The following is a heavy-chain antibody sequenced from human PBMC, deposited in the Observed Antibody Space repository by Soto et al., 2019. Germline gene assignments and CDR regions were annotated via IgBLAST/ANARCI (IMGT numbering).Heavy chain of an antibody. V-gene: IGHV1-8*01. J-gene: IGHJ4*02. CDR2: MNPNSGNT. Sequence: ASVKVSCKASGYTFTSYDINWVRQATGQGLEWMGWMNPNSGNTGYAQKFQGRVTMTRNTSISTAYMELSSLRSEDTAVYYCASLSLTAAGTFDYWGQGTLVTVSS. CDR3: ASLSLTAAGTFDY. CDR1: GYTFTSYD. D-gene: IGHD6-13*01.